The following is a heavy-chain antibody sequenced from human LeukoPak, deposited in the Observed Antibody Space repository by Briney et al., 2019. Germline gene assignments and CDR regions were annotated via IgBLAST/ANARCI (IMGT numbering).Heavy chain of an antibody. J-gene: IGHJ5*01. D-gene: IGHD6-19*01. CDR2: IYYSGST. Sequence: SETLSLTCTVSGGSISSYYWSWIRQPPGKGLEWIGYIYYSGSTNYNPSLKSRVTISVDTSKNQFSLKLSSVTAADTAVYYCAREQVAVPGGDSWGQGTLVTVSS. V-gene: IGHV4-59*01. CDR1: GGSISSYY. CDR3: AREQVAVPGGDS.